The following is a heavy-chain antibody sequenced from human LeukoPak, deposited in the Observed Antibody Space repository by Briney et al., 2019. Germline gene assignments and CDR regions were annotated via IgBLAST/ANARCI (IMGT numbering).Heavy chain of an antibody. J-gene: IGHJ5*02. D-gene: IGHD2-21*02. V-gene: IGHV4-34*01. Sequence: PSETLSLTCAVYNGFDNYYFMLVRQPPGKGLEWIGEITYKRSANYNSSLMSRATISIDASQRQFSLKLTSVTAADTATYYCAVYGGDWQFLSWGQGTLVTVS. CDR1: NGFDNYYF. CDR2: ITYKRSA. CDR3: AVYGGDWQFLS.